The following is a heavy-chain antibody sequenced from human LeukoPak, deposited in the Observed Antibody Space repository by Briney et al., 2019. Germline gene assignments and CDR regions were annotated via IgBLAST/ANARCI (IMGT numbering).Heavy chain of an antibody. CDR3: ARDAGSYLSDWSYFDY. J-gene: IGHJ4*02. D-gene: IGHD1-26*01. CDR1: GGTFSSYA. Sequence: ASVKVSCKASGGTFSSYAISWVRQAPGQGLEWMGGIIPIFGTANYAQKFQGRVTITADESTSTAYMELSSLRSEDTAVYYCARDAGSYLSDWSYFDYWGQGTLVTVSS. CDR2: IIPIFGTA. V-gene: IGHV1-69*13.